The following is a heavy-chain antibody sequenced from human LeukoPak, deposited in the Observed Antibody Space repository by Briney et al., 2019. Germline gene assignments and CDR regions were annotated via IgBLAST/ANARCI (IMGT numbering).Heavy chain of an antibody. CDR1: GFTFSSYS. Sequence: HSGGSLRLSCAASGFTFSSYSMNWVRQAPGKGLEWVSYISSSSTIYYADSVKGRFTISRDNAKNSLYLQMNSLRAEDTAVYYCAREGIPGAFDIWGQGTMVTVSS. J-gene: IGHJ3*02. D-gene: IGHD2-21*01. CDR2: ISSSSTI. CDR3: AREGIPGAFDI. V-gene: IGHV3-48*01.